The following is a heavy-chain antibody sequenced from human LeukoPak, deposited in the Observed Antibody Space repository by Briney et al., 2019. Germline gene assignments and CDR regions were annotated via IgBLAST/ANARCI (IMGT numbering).Heavy chain of an antibody. V-gene: IGHV4-39*01. CDR3: ARKAVYAMLTRPFDY. CDR1: GGSISSSSYY. D-gene: IGHD2-8*01. CDR2: IYYSGSF. Sequence: SETLSLTCTVSGGSISSSSYYWAWIRQPPGKGLEWIGTIYYSGSFYYSPSLQSRVTISVDTSKNQFSLKLSSVTAADTAVYYCARKAVYAMLTRPFDYWGQGTLVTVSS. J-gene: IGHJ4*02.